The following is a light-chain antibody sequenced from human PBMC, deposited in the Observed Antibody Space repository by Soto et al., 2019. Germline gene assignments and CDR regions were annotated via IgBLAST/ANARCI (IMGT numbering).Light chain of an antibody. CDR2: EGG. J-gene: IGLJ1*01. CDR3: CSFASNTDV. V-gene: IGLV2-23*01. CDR1: SSDVGSYNL. Sequence: QSALTQPASVSGSPGQSITLSCTGTSSDVGSYNLVSWYQQHPGKAPKLMISEGGKRPSGVSNRFSGSKSGNTASLTISGLQAEDEADYYCCSFASNTDVFGTGTKLTVL.